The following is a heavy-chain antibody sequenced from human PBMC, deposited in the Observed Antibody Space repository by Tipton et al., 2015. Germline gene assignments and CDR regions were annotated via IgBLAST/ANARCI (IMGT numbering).Heavy chain of an antibody. Sequence: SLRLSCAASGFTFRSYEMNWVRQAPGKGLEWVSYISSSGSTIYYADPVKGRFTISRDSAKNSLYLQMSSLRAEDTAVYYCARDGGDIALDYWGKGGLVTVSS. V-gene: IGHV3-48*03. CDR1: GFTFRSYE. CDR3: ARDGGDIALDY. D-gene: IGHD2-15*01. J-gene: IGHJ4*02. CDR2: ISSSGSTI.